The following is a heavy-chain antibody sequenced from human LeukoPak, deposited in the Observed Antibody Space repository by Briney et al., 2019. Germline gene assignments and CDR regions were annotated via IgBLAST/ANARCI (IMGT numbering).Heavy chain of an antibody. CDR2: VDVHGQGT. Sequence: GGSLRLSCAASGFTFSSYWMHWVRQAPGKGPVWVSRVDVHGQGTAYADSVRGRFTISRDNAKNTLSLQMNSLSAEDTAVYYCARSNYDSTTFYYHLDLWGQGTLVTVSS. CDR1: GFTFSSYW. J-gene: IGHJ5*02. V-gene: IGHV3-74*01. D-gene: IGHD2/OR15-2a*01. CDR3: ARSNYDSTTFYYHLDL.